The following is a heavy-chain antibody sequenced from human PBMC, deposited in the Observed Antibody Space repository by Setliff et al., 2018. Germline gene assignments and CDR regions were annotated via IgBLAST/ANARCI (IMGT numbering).Heavy chain of an antibody. D-gene: IGHD6-19*01. V-gene: IGHV4-59*01. CDR3: ARDQFSSGWYGAPESYFDT. J-gene: IGHJ4*02. CDR2: IQSSGTT. Sequence: SETLSLTCNVSGDSMYGYYWSWIRQPPGKGLEWIGYIQSSGTTKYNPSLGSRLSMSVDTSKKQFSLKLSYVTAADTAIYYCARDQFSSGWYGAPESYFDTWGQGILVTVSS. CDR1: GDSMYGYY.